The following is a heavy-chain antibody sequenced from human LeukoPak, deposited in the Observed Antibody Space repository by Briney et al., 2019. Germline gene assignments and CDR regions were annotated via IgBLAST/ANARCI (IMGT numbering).Heavy chain of an antibody. CDR2: IKQAGSEK. J-gene: IGHJ6*03. CDR3: ARVWGPKPDMPAINNHFYYYMDV. CDR1: GFTFSSYW. Sequence: QPGGSLRLSCAASGFTFSSYWMSWVRQASGKGLEWVANIKQAGSEKYYVDSVKGRFTISRDNAKNSLHLQMDTLRADDTAVYCCARVWGPKPDMPAINNHFYYYMDVWGKGTTVTVSS. D-gene: IGHD5-24*01. V-gene: IGHV3-7*01.